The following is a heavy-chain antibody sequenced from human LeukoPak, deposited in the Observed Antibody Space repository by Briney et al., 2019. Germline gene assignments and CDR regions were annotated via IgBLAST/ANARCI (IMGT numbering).Heavy chain of an antibody. D-gene: IGHD1-1*01. CDR2: INQDGRDK. V-gene: IGHV3-7*01. CDR3: VVTTRSRSFDY. CDR1: GFTFSNYW. J-gene: IGHJ4*02. Sequence: GGSLRLSCAASGFTFSNYWMTWLRQAPGKGLEWVALINQDGRDKKYVDSVKGRFSVSRDNAENSVSLQMDSLRAEDTAFYYCVVTTRSRSFDYWGQGTLDTVSS.